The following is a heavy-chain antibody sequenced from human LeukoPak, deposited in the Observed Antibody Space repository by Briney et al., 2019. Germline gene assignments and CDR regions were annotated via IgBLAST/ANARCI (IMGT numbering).Heavy chain of an antibody. V-gene: IGHV1-2*02. J-gene: IGHJ4*02. D-gene: IGHD3-10*01. CDR1: GYTFTGYY. Sequence: ASVKVSCKASGYTFTGYYMHWVRQAPGQGLEWMGWINPNSGGTNYAQKFQGRVTMTRDTSISTAYMELRSLRSDDTAVYYCARGTGSGNMCFDYWGQGTLVTVSS. CDR3: ARGTGSGNMCFDY. CDR2: INPNSGGT.